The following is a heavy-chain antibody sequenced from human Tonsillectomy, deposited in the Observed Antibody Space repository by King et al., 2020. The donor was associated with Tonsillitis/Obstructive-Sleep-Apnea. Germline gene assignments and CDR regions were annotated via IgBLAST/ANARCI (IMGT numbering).Heavy chain of an antibody. Sequence: QLVQSGAEVKKPGASVKVSCKASGYTFTGYYMHWVRQAPGQGLEWMGWINPNSGGTNYAQKFQGWVTMTRDTSISTAYMKLSRLRSDDTAVYYCARGVVVPAARKGAFDIWGQGTMVTVSS. CDR1: GYTFTGYY. V-gene: IGHV1-2*04. CDR2: INPNSGGT. CDR3: ARGVVVPAARKGAFDI. J-gene: IGHJ3*02. D-gene: IGHD2-2*01.